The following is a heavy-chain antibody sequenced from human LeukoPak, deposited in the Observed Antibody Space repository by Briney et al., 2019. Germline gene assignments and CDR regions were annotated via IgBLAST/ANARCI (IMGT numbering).Heavy chain of an antibody. V-gene: IGHV3-74*01. D-gene: IGHD3-3*01. Sequence: PGGSLRLSCAASGFTFSNYWMYWVRQAPGKGLVWVSQIKSDGNITNYADSVKGRFTISRDNAKNTLFLQMNSLRAEDTAVHYCGRSGDFWSGSGVAYWGQGTLVTVSS. CDR2: IKSDGNIT. CDR1: GFTFSNYW. J-gene: IGHJ4*02. CDR3: GRSGDFWSGSGVAY.